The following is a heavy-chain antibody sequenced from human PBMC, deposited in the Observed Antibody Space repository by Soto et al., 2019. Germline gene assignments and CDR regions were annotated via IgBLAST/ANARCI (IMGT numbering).Heavy chain of an antibody. CDR1: GGSISSGGYY. D-gene: IGHD6-13*01. CDR3: ASQQLVHYYYGMDV. Sequence: SETLSLTCTVSGGSISSGGYYWSWIRQHPGKGLEWIGSIYYSGSTYYNPSLKSRVTISVDTSKNQFSLKLSSVTAADTAVYYCASQQLVHYYYGMDVWGQGTTVTVSS. J-gene: IGHJ6*02. CDR2: IYYSGST. V-gene: IGHV4-39*01.